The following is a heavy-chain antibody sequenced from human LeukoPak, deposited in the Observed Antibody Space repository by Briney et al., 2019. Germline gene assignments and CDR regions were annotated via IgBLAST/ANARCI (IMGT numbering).Heavy chain of an antibody. J-gene: IGHJ4*02. V-gene: IGHV4-34*01. CDR2: INHSGST. CDR3: ARGLRGIVVVPAAIGRKSIAANLYYFDY. Sequence: SETLSLTCAVYGGSFSGYYWSWIRQPPGKGLEWIGEINHSGSTNYNPSLKSRVTISVDTSKNQFSLKLSSVTAADTAVYYCARGLRGIVVVPAAIGRKSIAANLYYFDYWGQGTLATVSS. D-gene: IGHD2-2*02. CDR1: GGSFSGYY.